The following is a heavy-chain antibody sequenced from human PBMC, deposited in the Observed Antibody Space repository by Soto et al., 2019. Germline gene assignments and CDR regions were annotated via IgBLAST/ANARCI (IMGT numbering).Heavy chain of an antibody. CDR2: IDNSGNT. Sequence: PSETLSRTCTVSDGSISTYFCNWIRQPAGKGLEWIGRIDNSGNTNYNPSLKSRVTMSADTSRNQFSLKLNSVTAADTAVYYCARGGQDFWSGPFDYWGQGALVTVS. J-gene: IGHJ4*02. V-gene: IGHV4-4*07. D-gene: IGHD3-3*01. CDR3: ARGGQDFWSGPFDY. CDR1: DGSISTYF.